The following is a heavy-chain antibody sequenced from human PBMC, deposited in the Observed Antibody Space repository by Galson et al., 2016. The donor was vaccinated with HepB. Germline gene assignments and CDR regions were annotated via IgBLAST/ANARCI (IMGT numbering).Heavy chain of an antibody. CDR2: ISSDGDTT. CDR3: ARTPSTSCRAGYYYHGMDV. D-gene: IGHD2-2*01. CDR1: GFTFSNCA. Sequence: SLRLSCAASGFTFSNCAMHWVRQAPGKGLEYVSAISSDGDTTYYANSVKGRFTISRDNAKNTLYLQMGSLRAEDMAVYYCARTPSTSCRAGYYYHGMDVWGKGGTVTVPS. J-gene: IGHJ6*04. V-gene: IGHV3-64*01.